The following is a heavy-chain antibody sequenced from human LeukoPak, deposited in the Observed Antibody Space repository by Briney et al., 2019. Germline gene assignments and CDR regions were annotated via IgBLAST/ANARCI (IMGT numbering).Heavy chain of an antibody. CDR3: ARDHSYYGSGSSDY. J-gene: IGHJ4*02. CDR1: GGTFSSYA. Sequence: SVKVSRKASGGTFSSYAISWVRQAPGQGLEWMGGIIPIFGTANYAQKFQGRVTITADESTSTAYMELSSLRSEDTAVYYCARDHSYYGSGSSDYWGQGTLVTVSS. V-gene: IGHV1-69*13. CDR2: IIPIFGTA. D-gene: IGHD3-10*01.